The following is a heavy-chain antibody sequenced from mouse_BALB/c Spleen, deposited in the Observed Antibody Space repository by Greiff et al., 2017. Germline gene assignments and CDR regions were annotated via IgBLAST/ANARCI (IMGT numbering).Heavy chain of an antibody. D-gene: IGHD2-4*01. Sequence: VQLQQSGAELMKPGASVKISCKATGYTFSSYWIEWVKQRPGHGLEWIGEILPGSGSTNYNEKFKGKATFTADTSSNTAYMQLSSLTSEDSAVYYCARYGDYDVFAYWGQGTLVTVSA. J-gene: IGHJ3*01. CDR3: ARYGDYDVFAY. CDR1: GYTFSSYW. V-gene: IGHV1-9*01. CDR2: ILPGSGST.